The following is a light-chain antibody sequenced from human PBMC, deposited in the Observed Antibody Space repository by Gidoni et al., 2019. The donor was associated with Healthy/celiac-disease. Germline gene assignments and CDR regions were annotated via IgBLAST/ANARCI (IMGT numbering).Light chain of an antibody. V-gene: IGKV1-5*03. CDR3: QQYNSYPYT. CDR2: KAS. CDR1: QSISSW. J-gene: IGKJ2*01. Sequence: QMTQSPSTLSASVGDRVTITCRASQSISSWLAWYQQKPGKAPKLLIYKASSLESGVPSRFSGSGSGTEFTLTISSLQPDDFATYYCQQYNSYPYTFGQGTKLEIK.